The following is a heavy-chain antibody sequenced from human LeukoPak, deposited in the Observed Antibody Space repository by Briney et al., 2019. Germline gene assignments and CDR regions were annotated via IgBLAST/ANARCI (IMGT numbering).Heavy chain of an antibody. V-gene: IGHV3-11*05. Sequence: PGGSLRLSCAASGFSFSDYYMTWIRQAPGKGLEWVSYISSSSSYTNYADSVKGRFTISRDNAKNSLYLQMNSLRAEDTAVYYCARDLSGYDYFDYWGQGTLVTVSS. CDR2: ISSSSSYT. CDR1: GFSFSDYY. D-gene: IGHD5-12*01. CDR3: ARDLSGYDYFDY. J-gene: IGHJ4*02.